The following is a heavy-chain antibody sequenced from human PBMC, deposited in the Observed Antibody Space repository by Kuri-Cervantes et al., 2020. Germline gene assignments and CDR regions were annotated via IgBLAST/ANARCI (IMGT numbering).Heavy chain of an antibody. V-gene: IGHV3-21*01. Sequence: GGSLRLSCAASGFTFSSYGMHWVRQAPGKGLEWVSSISSSSSYIYYADSVKGRFTISRDNAKNSLYLQMNSLRAEDTAVYYCARESDSSGYYGPMRAFDIWGQGTMVTVSS. CDR2: ISSSSSYI. D-gene: IGHD3-22*01. CDR1: GFTFSSYG. CDR3: ARESDSSGYYGPMRAFDI. J-gene: IGHJ3*02.